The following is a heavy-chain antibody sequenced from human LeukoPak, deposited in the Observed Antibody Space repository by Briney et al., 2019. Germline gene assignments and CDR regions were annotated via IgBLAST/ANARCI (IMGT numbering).Heavy chain of an antibody. CDR3: ARVTTIFGVLKYYYCMDV. D-gene: IGHD3-3*01. V-gene: IGHV3-7*01. J-gene: IGHJ6*03. Sequence: PGGSLRLSCAASGFTFSRNWMSWVRQAPGKGLEWVANIKEDGSEKYYVDSVKGRLTISRDNAKNSLYLQMNSLRAEDTAVYYCARVTTIFGVLKYYYCMDVWGKGTTVTVSS. CDR1: GFTFSRNW. CDR2: IKEDGSEK.